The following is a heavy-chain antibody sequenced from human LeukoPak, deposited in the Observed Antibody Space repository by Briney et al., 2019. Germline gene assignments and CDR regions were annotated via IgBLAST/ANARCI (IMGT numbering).Heavy chain of an antibody. CDR2: IRDKGYGHAT. D-gene: IGHD2-8*01. J-gene: IGHJ5*02. V-gene: IGHV3-73*01. CDR1: GFTFSDSA. Sequence: GGSLKLSCAASGFTFSDSAIHWVRQASGQGLEWVGRIRDKGYGHATAYAASVKGRFTLSRDDSKNTAYLQMNSLKTEDTALYYCTTPNEGYWFDPWGQGTLVTVSS. CDR3: TTPNEGYWFDP.